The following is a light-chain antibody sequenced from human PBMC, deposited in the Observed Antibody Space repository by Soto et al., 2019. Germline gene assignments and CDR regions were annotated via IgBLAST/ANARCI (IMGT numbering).Light chain of an antibody. CDR2: EVS. Sequence: QSALTQPASVSGSPGQSIAISCTGTSGDVGAYDYVSWYQHHPDKAPKLMIYEVSNRPSGVSDRFSGSKSVYTATLTISGRQAEDEADYYCASHTTIDTRVFGTWTKLTVL. CDR3: ASHTTIDTRV. V-gene: IGLV2-14*01. J-gene: IGLJ1*01. CDR1: SGDVGAYDY.